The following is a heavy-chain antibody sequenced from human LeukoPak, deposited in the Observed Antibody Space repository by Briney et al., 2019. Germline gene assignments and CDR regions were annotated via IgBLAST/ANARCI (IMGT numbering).Heavy chain of an antibody. CDR1: GFTFSNYA. D-gene: IGHD6-6*01. CDR3: AKGHSSSGRAGFDP. CDR2: ISGSGDST. V-gene: IGHV3-23*01. Sequence: GGSLRLSCAASGFTFSNYAMRWVRQAPGKGLEWVSGISGSGDSTYYADSVKGRFTISRDNSKNTLYLQMNSLRAEDTAVYYCAKGHSSSGRAGFDPWGQGTLVTVSS. J-gene: IGHJ5*02.